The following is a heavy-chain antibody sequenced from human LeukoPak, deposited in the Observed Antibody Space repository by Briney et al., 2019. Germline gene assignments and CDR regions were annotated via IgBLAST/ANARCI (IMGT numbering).Heavy chain of an antibody. V-gene: IGHV3-21*01. J-gene: IGHJ4*02. D-gene: IGHD3-22*01. Sequence: GGSLRLSCAASGFTFSIHSMNWVRQAPGKGLEWVSSISSSSSYRHYADSVKGRFTISRDNAKNSLYLQMNSLRAEDTAMYHCARDRVYDSSGYYLDDLFDYWGQGILVTVSS. CDR1: GFTFSIHS. CDR3: ARDRVYDSSGYYLDDLFDY. CDR2: ISSSSSYR.